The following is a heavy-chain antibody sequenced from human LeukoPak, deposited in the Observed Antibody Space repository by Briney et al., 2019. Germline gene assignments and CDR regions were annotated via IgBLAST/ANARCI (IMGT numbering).Heavy chain of an antibody. CDR1: GGSISSYY. Sequence: PSETLSLTCTVSGGSISSYYSSWIRQPPGKGLEWIGYIYYSGSTNYNPSLKSRVTISVDTSKNQFSLKLSSVTAADTAVYYCARGGRAPTLWGQGTLVTASS. CDR2: IYYSGST. V-gene: IGHV4-59*01. J-gene: IGHJ4*02. CDR3: ARGGRAPTL. D-gene: IGHD2-15*01.